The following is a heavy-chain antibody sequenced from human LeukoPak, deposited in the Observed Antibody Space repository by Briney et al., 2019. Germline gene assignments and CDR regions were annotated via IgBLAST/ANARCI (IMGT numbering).Heavy chain of an antibody. V-gene: IGHV4/OR15-8*02. CDR1: GGSISGTNW. Sequence: SETLSLTCGVSGGSISGTNWWSWVRQPPGQGLEWIGEISLAGQTNYNPSLNGRVTMSLDKSSNQLSLHLTSVTAADTATYFCSRESGPFCPFGYWGQGSLVTVSS. D-gene: IGHD1-26*01. J-gene: IGHJ4*02. CDR3: SRESGPFCPFGY. CDR2: ISLAGQT.